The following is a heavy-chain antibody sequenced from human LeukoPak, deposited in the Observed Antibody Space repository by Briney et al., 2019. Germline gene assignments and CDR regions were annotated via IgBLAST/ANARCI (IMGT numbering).Heavy chain of an antibody. CDR2: INPSGGST. CDR3: ARDLCGGDCYSDYFDY. J-gene: IGHJ4*02. Sequence: ASVKVSCKASGYTFTSYYMHWVRQAPGQGLEWMGIINPSGGSTSYAQKFQGRVTMTRDTSTSTVYMELSSLRSEDTAVYYCARDLCGGDCYSDYFDYWGQGTLVTVSS. CDR1: GYTFTSYY. V-gene: IGHV1-46*01. D-gene: IGHD2-21*02.